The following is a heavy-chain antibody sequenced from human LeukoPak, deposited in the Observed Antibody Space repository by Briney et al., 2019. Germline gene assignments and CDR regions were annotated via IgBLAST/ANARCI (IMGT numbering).Heavy chain of an antibody. D-gene: IGHD3-22*01. CDR3: ARLIYYDSSGYHAFDI. Sequence: PSETLSLTCAVYGGSFSGYYWSWIRQPPGKGLEWIGEINHSGSTNYNPSLKSRVTISVDTSKNQFSLKLSSVTAADTAVYYRARLIYYDSSGYHAFDIWGQGTMVTVSS. V-gene: IGHV4-34*01. CDR1: GGSFSGYY. J-gene: IGHJ3*02. CDR2: INHSGST.